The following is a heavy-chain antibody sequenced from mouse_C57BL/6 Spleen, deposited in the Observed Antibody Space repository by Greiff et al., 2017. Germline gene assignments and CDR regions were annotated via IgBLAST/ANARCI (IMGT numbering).Heavy chain of an antibody. CDR2: ISYSGST. D-gene: IGHD2-1*01. J-gene: IGHJ3*01. V-gene: IGHV3-1*01. CDR1: GYSITSGYD. Sequence: EVKLVESGPGMVKPSQSLSLTCTVTGYSITSGYDWHWIRPFPGNKLELMGYISYSGSTNYNPSLKIRISITLDTSKNHFFLKLNSVTTEDTATYYCAIYYGEGFAYWGQGTLVTVSA. CDR3: AIYYGEGFAY.